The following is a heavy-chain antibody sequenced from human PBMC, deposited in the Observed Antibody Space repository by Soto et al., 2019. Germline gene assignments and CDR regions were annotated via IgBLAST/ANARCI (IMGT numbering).Heavy chain of an antibody. Sequence: QVQLVESGGGVVQPGRSVRLACAASGFSFRSYGMHWVRQTPGKGLEWVAVISDDGISKYYAQSVKGRFTISRDNSKNTLYLQVDSLRDEDTAVYYCAKDMDASVWGSHRLDSWGQGTLVTVSS. CDR3: AKDMDASVWGSHRLDS. V-gene: IGHV3-30*18. CDR1: GFSFRSYG. J-gene: IGHJ4*02. CDR2: ISDDGISK. D-gene: IGHD3-16*02.